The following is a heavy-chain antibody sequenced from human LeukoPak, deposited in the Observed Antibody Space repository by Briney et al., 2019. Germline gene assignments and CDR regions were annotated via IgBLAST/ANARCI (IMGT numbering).Heavy chain of an antibody. J-gene: IGHJ4*02. D-gene: IGHD3-10*01. CDR3: ASRPITMVRGVIALKYYFDY. V-gene: IGHV1-69*13. CDR2: IIPIFGTA. CDR1: GGTFSSYA. Sequence: GASVKVSCTASGGTFSSYAMSWVRQAPGQGLEWMGGIIPIFGTANYAQKFQGRVTITADESTSTAYMELSSLRSEDTAVYYCASRPITMVRGVIALKYYFDYWGQGTLVAVSS.